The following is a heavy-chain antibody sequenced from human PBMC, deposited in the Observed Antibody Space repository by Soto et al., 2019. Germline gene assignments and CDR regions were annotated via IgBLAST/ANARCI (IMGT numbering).Heavy chain of an antibody. CDR2: ISYDGSNK. V-gene: IGHV3-30-3*01. CDR1: GFTFSSYA. J-gene: IGHJ6*02. CDR3: AREVAHYYYYGMDV. Sequence: GGSLRLSCAASGFTFSSYAMHWVRQAPGKGLEWVAVISYDGSNKYYADSVKGRFTISRDNSKNTLYLQMNSLRAEDTAVYYCAREVAHYYYYGMDVWGQGTTVTVSS. D-gene: IGHD5-12*01.